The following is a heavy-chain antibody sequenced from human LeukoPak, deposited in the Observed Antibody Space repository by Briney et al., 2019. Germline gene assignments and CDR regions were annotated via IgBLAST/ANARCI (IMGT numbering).Heavy chain of an antibody. D-gene: IGHD6-13*01. V-gene: IGHV3-23*01. CDR2: ISGSGGST. CDR1: GFTFSSYS. J-gene: IGHJ4*02. Sequence: GGSLRLSCAASGFTFSSYSMSWVRQAPGKGLEWVSAISGSGGSTYYADSVKGRFTISRANSKNPLYLQMNSLRAADTAVYYCAKSTRWYVDYWGQGTLVTVSS. CDR3: AKSTRWYVDY.